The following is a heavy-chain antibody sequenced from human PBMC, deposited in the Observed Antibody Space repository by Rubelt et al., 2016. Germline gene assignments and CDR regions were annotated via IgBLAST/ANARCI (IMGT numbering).Heavy chain of an antibody. CDR2: YYSGST. J-gene: IGHJ3*02. D-gene: IGHD6-19*01. CDR3: AGHSSGWLSDAFDI. Sequence: YYSGSTNYNPSLKSRVTISVDTSKNQFSLKLSSVTAADTAVYYCAGHSSGWLSDAFDIWGQGTMVTVSS. V-gene: IGHV4-61*07.